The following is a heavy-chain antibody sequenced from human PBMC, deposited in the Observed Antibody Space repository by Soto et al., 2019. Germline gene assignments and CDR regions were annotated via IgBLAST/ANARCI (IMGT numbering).Heavy chain of an antibody. CDR1: GFTFSDSY. CDR3: ARDLGYYDSSGYFDY. V-gene: IGHV3-11*01. Sequence: QVQLVESGGGLVKPGGSLRLSCAASGFTFSDSYMSWIRQPPGKGLEWVSYISGSGSIIYYADSVKGRFTISRDNAKNSLYLQMNSLRAEDTAVYYCARDLGYYDSSGYFDYWGQGTLVTVSS. J-gene: IGHJ4*02. CDR2: ISGSGSII. D-gene: IGHD3-22*01.